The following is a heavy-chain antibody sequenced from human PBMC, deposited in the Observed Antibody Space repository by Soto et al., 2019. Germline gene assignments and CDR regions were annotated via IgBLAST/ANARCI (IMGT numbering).Heavy chain of an antibody. CDR2: ITNSSSKI. Sequence: GGSLRLSCTASGFTFSNYNMNWVRQAPGKGLEWVSYITNSSSKIYYADSVKGRFTISRDNAKNSLYLQMNSLRAEDTAVYYCARDRQALDWGQGTLVTVSS. J-gene: IGHJ4*02. CDR3: ARDRQALD. V-gene: IGHV3-48*01. CDR1: GFTFSNYN.